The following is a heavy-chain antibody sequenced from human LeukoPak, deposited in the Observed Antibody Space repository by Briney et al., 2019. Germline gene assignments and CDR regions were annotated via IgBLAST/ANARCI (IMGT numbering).Heavy chain of an antibody. CDR2: ISYDGSNK. J-gene: IGHJ5*02. D-gene: IGHD5-18*01. Sequence: GGCRRLSCAASGFTFSSYGMHWVRQAPGKGLEWVAVISYDGSNKYYADSVKGRFTISRDNSKNTLYLQMNSLRAEDTAVYYCAKELRGYSYGLRKNWFDPWGQGNLVTVPS. CDR1: GFTFSSYG. CDR3: AKELRGYSYGLRKNWFDP. V-gene: IGHV3-30*18.